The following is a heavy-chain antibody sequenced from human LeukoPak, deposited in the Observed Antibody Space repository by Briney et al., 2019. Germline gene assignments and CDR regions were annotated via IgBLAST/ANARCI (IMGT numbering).Heavy chain of an antibody. J-gene: IGHJ4*02. CDR2: IWYDGSNK. CDR3: AKEITLDY. CDR1: GFSFSNFG. Sequence: GRSLRLSCAASGFSFSNFGMHWVRQAPGKGLEWVAVIWYDGSNKYYAESLKGRFTISRDNSKNTLYLQMNSLRAEDTAVYYCAKEITLDYWGQGTLVTVSS. V-gene: IGHV3-33*06.